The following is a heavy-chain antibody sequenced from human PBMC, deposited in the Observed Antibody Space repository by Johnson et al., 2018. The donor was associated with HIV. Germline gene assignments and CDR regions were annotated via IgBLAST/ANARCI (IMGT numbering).Heavy chain of an antibody. CDR3: ARGRMSLKVVDLRGGGFDI. CDR2: ISYDGSNK. D-gene: IGHD3-22*01. CDR1: EFTFSSYA. V-gene: IGHV3-30*04. Sequence: QVQLVESGGGVVQPGRSLRLSCAASEFTFSSYAMHWVRQAPGKGLEWVAVISYDGSNKYYADSVKGRFTISRDNSNSTLYLQSNSLRVEDTAVYLCARGRMSLKVVDLRGGGFDIWGQGTKVTVSS. J-gene: IGHJ3*02.